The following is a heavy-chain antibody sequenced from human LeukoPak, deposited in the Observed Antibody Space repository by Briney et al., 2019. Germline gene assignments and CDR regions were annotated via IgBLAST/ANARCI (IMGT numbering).Heavy chain of an antibody. V-gene: IGHV3-30*02. J-gene: IGHJ4*02. D-gene: IGHD2-2*01. CDR3: ARDHAYRADY. CDR2: IRYDGTNK. CDR1: GFTFSIYG. Sequence: GGSLRLSCAASGFTFSIYGMHWVRQAPGKGLEWVAFIRYDGTNKYYADPVKGQFTISRDNSRNTLFLQMNSLRPEDTAVYYCARDHAYRADYWGQGTLVTVSS.